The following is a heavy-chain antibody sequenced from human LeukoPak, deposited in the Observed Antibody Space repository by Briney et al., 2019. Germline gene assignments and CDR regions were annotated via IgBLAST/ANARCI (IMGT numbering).Heavy chain of an antibody. CDR3: AGGMAISYYYMDV. CDR2: INHSGSS. V-gene: IGHV4-34*01. CDR1: GGSFSNYF. J-gene: IGHJ6*03. D-gene: IGHD3-10*01. Sequence: SETLSLTCAVYGGSFSNYFWTWIRQPPGKGLEWIGEINHSGSSNFNPSLKSRVTISVDTSKKQFSLNLSSVTAADTAMYYCAGGMAISYYYMDVWGKGTTVTVSS.